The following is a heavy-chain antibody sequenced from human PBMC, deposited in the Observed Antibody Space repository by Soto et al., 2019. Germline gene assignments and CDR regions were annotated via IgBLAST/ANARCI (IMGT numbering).Heavy chain of an antibody. CDR2: IIPIFGTA. V-gene: IGHV1-69*13. CDR3: ARSRRITMVRGVILHEPVLWMPDY. CDR1: GGTFSSYA. J-gene: IGHJ4*02. D-gene: IGHD3-10*01. Sequence: SVKVSCKASGGTFSSYAISWVRQAPGQGLEWMGGIIPIFGTANYAQKFQGRVTITADESTSTAYMELSSLRSEDTAVYYCARSRRITMVRGVILHEPVLWMPDYRGQGTLVTLSS.